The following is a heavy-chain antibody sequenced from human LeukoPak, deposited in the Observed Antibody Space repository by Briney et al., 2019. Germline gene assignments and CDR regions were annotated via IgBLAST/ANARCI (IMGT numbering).Heavy chain of an antibody. J-gene: IGHJ5*02. Sequence: GGSLRLSCAASGFTFSSYAMSWVRQAPGKGLEWVSAFRGSGGSTYYADSVKGRFTISRDNSKNTLYLQMNSLRAEDTAVYYCAKEGVGRYCSGGSCFETNWFDPWGQGTLVTVSS. CDR3: AKEGVGRYCSGGSCFETNWFDP. CDR2: FRGSGGST. D-gene: IGHD2-15*01. V-gene: IGHV3-23*01. CDR1: GFTFSSYA.